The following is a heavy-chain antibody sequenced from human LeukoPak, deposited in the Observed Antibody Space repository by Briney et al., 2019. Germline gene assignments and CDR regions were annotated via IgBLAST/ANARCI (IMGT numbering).Heavy chain of an antibody. V-gene: IGHV4-4*07. D-gene: IGHD1-1*01. CDR3: ARGIETVNFDC. Sequence: SETLSLTCTVSGDSISNYYWSWIRQSAGKGLEWIGRIYTSGTTNYNPSLKSRVTMSVDTSKNQFSLKMNSVTAADTAVYYCARGIETVNFDCWGQGTLITVSS. CDR1: GDSISNYY. J-gene: IGHJ4*02. CDR2: IYTSGTT.